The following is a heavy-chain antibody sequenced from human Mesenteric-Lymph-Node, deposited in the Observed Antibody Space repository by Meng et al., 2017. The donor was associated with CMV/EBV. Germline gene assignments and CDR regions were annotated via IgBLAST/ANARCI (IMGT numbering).Heavy chain of an antibody. Sequence: FIDYYWTWILQPPGKGLEWIGQINHSGITNYNPSLKSRVTILVDTSKNQFSLKLNSVTAADTAVYYCARLLGSTKYYYDSSGHLWDYWGQGILVTVSS. CDR1: FIDYY. CDR2: INHSGIT. D-gene: IGHD3-22*01. CDR3: ARLLGSTKYYYDSSGHLWDY. J-gene: IGHJ4*02. V-gene: IGHV4-34*01.